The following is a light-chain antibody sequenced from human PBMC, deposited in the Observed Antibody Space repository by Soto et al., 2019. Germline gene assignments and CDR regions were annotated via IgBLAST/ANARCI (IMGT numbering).Light chain of an antibody. J-gene: IGKJ1*01. CDR1: QSISSW. V-gene: IGKV1-5*03. Sequence: DIHMTQSPSTLSASVGDRVTITCRASQSISSWLAWYQQKPGKAPKLLIYKTSSLETGVPSRFSGSGYGTEFTLTISSLQPDDFATYYCQHYKDYSWTFGQGTKVEVK. CDR3: QHYKDYSWT. CDR2: KTS.